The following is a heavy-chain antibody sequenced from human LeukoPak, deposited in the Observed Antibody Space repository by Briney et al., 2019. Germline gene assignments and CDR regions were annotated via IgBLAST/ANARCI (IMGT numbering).Heavy chain of an antibody. V-gene: IGHV4-59*01. J-gene: IGHJ4*02. D-gene: IGHD3-22*01. CDR1: GGSISSYY. CDR3: ARDSSGYAFNY. CDR2: IYYSGST. Sequence: SDTLSLTXTVSGGSISSYYWSWIRQPPGKGLEWIGYIYYSGSTNYNPSLKSRVTISVDTSKNQFSLKLSSVTAADTAVYYCARDSSGYAFNYWGQGTLVTVSS.